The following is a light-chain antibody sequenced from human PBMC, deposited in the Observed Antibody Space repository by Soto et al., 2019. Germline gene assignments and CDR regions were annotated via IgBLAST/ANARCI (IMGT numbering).Light chain of an antibody. CDR1: QTLTKNY. Sequence: EIVLTQSPGTLSLSPGEGATLSCRASQTLTKNYLAWYQQKPGQAPRLLIYGASSRATGIPDRFSCSGSGTDFTLTISRLEPEDFAVYYCQQYGSSLMYTFGQGTKLEIK. V-gene: IGKV3-20*01. CDR2: GAS. CDR3: QQYGSSLMYT. J-gene: IGKJ2*01.